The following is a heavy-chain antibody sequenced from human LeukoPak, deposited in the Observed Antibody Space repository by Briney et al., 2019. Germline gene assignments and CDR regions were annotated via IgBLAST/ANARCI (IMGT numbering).Heavy chain of an antibody. Sequence: KPSETLSLTCTVSGVSISSYYWSWLRQPPGKGLEWLGYIYYSGSTNYNPSLKSRVTISVDTSKNQFSLKLSSVTAADTAVYYCARWHGKGAFDIWGQGTMVTVSS. CDR2: IYYSGST. CDR1: GVSISSYY. V-gene: IGHV4-59*01. J-gene: IGHJ3*02. D-gene: IGHD1-14*01. CDR3: ARWHGKGAFDI.